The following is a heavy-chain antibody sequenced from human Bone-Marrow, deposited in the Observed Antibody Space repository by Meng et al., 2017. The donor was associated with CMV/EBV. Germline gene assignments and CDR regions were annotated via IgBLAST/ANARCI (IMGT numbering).Heavy chain of an antibody. D-gene: IGHD2-2*01. CDR3: ARDLVPAATKGYYYYGMDV. CDR1: GFTVSNNY. J-gene: IGHJ6*02. CDR2: INSDGSST. Sequence: GESLKISCAASGFTVSNNYMNWVRQAPGKGLVWVSRINSDGSSTSYADSVKGRFTISRDNAKNTLYLQMNSLRAEDTAVYYCARDLVPAATKGYYYYGMDVWGQGTTVTVSS. V-gene: IGHV3-74*01.